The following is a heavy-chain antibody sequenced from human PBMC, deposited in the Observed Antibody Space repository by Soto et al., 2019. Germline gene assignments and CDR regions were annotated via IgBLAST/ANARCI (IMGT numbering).Heavy chain of an antibody. J-gene: IGHJ4*02. V-gene: IGHV3-23*01. CDR2: INSNGGGT. CDR3: ARVPDLDYCSRTSCLYYFDY. Sequence: GGSLRLSCVASGFTFSRYVMTWVRQAPGKGLEWVSTINSNGGGTYYTDSVKGRFTISRDNSKNSLYLQMNGLRAEDTAVYFCARVPDLDYCSRTSCLYYFDYWGQGALVTVSS. D-gene: IGHD2-2*01. CDR1: GFTFSRYV.